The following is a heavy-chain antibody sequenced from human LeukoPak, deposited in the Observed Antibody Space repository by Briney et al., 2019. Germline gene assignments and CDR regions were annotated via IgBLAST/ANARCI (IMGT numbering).Heavy chain of an antibody. V-gene: IGHV4-59*01. D-gene: IGHD3-9*01. J-gene: IGHJ3*02. CDR1: GGSISSYY. CDR2: IYYSGST. Sequence: SETLSLTCTVSGGSISSYYWSWIRQPPGKGLEWIGYIYYSGSTNYNPSLKSRVTISVDTSKNQFSLKLSSVTAADTAVYYCARDTGAGYDILTGRVPDAFDIWGQGTMVTVSS. CDR3: ARDTGAGYDILTGRVPDAFDI.